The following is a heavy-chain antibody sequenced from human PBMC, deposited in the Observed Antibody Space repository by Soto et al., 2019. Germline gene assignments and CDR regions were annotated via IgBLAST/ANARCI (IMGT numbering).Heavy chain of an antibody. CDR3: ARDRPAYYYGSGGYGKFVFDY. CDR1: GYTFTSYG. J-gene: IGHJ4*02. D-gene: IGHD3-10*01. CDR2: IRAYNGNT. Sequence: QVQLVQSGAEVKKPGASVKVSCKASGYTFTSYGISWVRQAPGQGLEWMGWIRAYNGNTNYAQKLQGRVTMTTDTSTSTAYMELRSLRSDDTAVYYCARDRPAYYYGSGGYGKFVFDYWDQGTLVTVSS. V-gene: IGHV1-18*01.